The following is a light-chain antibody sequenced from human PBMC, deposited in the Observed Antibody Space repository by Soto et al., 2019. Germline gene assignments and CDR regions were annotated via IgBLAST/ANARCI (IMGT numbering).Light chain of an antibody. Sequence: EIVLTQSPGTLSLSPWARATLSCRASQRVISNLAWYQQKPGQAPRLLIYGASTRATGLPARFSGSGSGTDFTLTISSLEPEDFAVYYCQQRSNWPITFGQGTRLEIK. CDR3: QQRSNWPIT. V-gene: IGKV3-11*01. J-gene: IGKJ5*01. CDR1: QRVISN. CDR2: GAS.